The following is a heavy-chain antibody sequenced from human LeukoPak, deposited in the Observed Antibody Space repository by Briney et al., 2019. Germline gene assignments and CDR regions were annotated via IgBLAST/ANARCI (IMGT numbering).Heavy chain of an antibody. CDR1: GFTVSTNY. Sequence: PGGSLRLSCAASGFTVSTNYMSWVRQAPGKGLEWVGRIKSKTDGGTTDYAAPVKGRFTISRDDSKNTLYLQMNSLKTEDTAVYYCTTRITGTLMKDYWGQGTLVTVSS. CDR3: TTRITGTLMKDY. CDR2: IKSKTDGGTT. J-gene: IGHJ4*02. D-gene: IGHD1-7*01. V-gene: IGHV3-15*01.